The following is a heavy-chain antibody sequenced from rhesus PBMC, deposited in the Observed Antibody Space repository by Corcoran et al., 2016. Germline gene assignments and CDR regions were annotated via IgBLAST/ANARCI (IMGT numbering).Heavy chain of an antibody. D-gene: IGHD6-13*01. CDR2: IFGSIAST. CDR1: GGSISGGYG. Sequence: QLQLQESGPGLVKPSETLSLTCAVSGGSISGGYGWSWIRQPPGKGLEWIGHIFGSIASTYYNPSLTCRVTISPYTYSHKFSLKLSSVTAADTAVYYCATLYSSWSGFDYWGQGVLVTVSS. CDR3: ATLYSSWSGFDY. J-gene: IGHJ4*01. V-gene: IGHV4S7*01.